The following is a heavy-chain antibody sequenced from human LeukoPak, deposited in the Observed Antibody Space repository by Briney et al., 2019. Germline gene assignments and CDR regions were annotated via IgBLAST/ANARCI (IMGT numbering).Heavy chain of an antibody. D-gene: IGHD6-19*01. CDR2: ISAYNGNT. V-gene: IGHV1-18*01. J-gene: IGHJ4*02. CDR1: GYTFTSYG. Sequence: ASVKVSCKASGYTFTSYGTSWVRQAPGQGLEWMGWISAYNGNTNYAQKLQGRVTMTTDTSTSTAYMELRSLRSDDTAVYYCARGIAVAGPYYFDYWGQGTLVTVSS. CDR3: ARGIAVAGPYYFDY.